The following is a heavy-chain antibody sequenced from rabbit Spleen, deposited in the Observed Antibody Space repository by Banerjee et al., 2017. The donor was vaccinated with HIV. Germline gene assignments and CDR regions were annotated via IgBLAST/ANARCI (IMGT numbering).Heavy chain of an antibody. D-gene: IGHD4-1*01. CDR1: GFSFSSSYY. J-gene: IGHJ2*01. V-gene: IGHV1S40*01. Sequence: QSLEESGGGLVQPEGSLTLSCKASGFSFSSSYYMCWVRQAPGKGLEWIGCSYGGSGTYTYYARWAKGRFTISKTSSTTVTLQLNSLTAADTATYFCARDRGSGWGDAFDPWGQGTLVTVS. CDR2: SYGGSGTYT. CDR3: ARDRGSGWGDAFDP.